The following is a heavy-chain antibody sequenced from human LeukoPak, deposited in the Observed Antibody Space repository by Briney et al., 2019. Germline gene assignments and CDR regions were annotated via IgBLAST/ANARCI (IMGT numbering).Heavy chain of an antibody. CDR1: VGSVSGYY. D-gene: IGHD2-15*01. V-gene: IGHV4-59*02. CDR2: VYYSGST. J-gene: IGHJ4*02. CDR3: ARIHRYCSGGACYVLDN. Sequence: PSETLSLTCVVSVGSVSGYYWGWIRQPHWRGLEWIGYVYYSGSTNYNPSFKSRITISVDTSRNQFSLQLSSVTAADTAVYYCARIHRYCSGGACYVLDNWGQGTLVAVSS.